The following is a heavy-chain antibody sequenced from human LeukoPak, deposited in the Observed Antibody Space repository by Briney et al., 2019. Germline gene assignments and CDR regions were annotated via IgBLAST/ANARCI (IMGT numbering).Heavy chain of an antibody. CDR3: ARDRFVVVVAAATGGYYYGMDV. Sequence: GGSLRLSCAASGFTFSSYAMSWVRQAPGKGLEWVSAISGSGGSTYYADSVKGRFTISRDNSKNTLYLQMNSLRAEDTAVYYCARDRFVVVVAAATGGYYYGMDVWGQGTTVTVSS. CDR1: GFTFSSYA. V-gene: IGHV3-23*01. D-gene: IGHD2-15*01. J-gene: IGHJ6*02. CDR2: ISGSGGST.